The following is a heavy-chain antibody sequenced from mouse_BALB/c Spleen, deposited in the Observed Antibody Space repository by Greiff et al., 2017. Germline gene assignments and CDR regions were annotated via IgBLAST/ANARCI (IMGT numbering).Heavy chain of an antibody. CDR2: ISSGGGST. J-gene: IGHJ2*01. V-gene: IGHV5-12-1*01. Sequence: EVQGVESGGGLVKPGGSLKLSCAASGFTFSSYAMSWVRQTPEKRLEWVAYISSGGGSTYYPDTVKGRFTISRDNAKNTLYLQMSSLKSEDTAMYYCARQEGDYFDYWGQGTTLTVSS. CDR3: ARQEGDYFDY. CDR1: GFTFSSYA.